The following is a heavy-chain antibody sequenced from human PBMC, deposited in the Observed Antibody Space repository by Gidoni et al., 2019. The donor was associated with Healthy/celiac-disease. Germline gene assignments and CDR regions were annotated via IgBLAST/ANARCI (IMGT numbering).Heavy chain of an antibody. CDR1: GGTFISYT. CDR2: IIPILGIA. V-gene: IGHV1-69*08. Sequence: QVHLVQSGAEVKKPGSSVKVSCKASGGTFISYTISWVRQAPGQGLEWMGRIIPILGIANYAQKFQGRVTITADKSTRTAYMELSRLRSEDTAVYYCARDEGWEGSLRRAFDIWGQGTMVTVSS. J-gene: IGHJ3*02. D-gene: IGHD1-26*01. CDR3: ARDEGWEGSLRRAFDI.